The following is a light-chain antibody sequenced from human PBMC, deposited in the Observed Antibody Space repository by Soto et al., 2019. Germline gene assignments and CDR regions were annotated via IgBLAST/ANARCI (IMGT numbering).Light chain of an antibody. Sequence: QSVLTQPPSASGTPGQRVTISCSGRRSNIGTNYVYWYQQFPGTAPKLLIHSNSHRPSGVPDRFSGSKSGTSASLAISGLRSDDEADYYCAAWDDSLSGPVFVGGTKLTVL. CDR3: AAWDDSLSGPV. J-gene: IGLJ3*02. CDR2: SNS. V-gene: IGLV1-47*02. CDR1: RSNIGTNY.